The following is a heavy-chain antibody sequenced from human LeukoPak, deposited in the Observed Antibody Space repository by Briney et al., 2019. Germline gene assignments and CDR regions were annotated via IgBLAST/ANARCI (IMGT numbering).Heavy chain of an antibody. CDR1: GFTFSSYW. D-gene: IGHD6-13*01. Sequence: PGGSLRLSCAASGFTFSSYWMHWVRQAPGKGLVWVSRINSDGSSTSYADSVKGRFTISRDNAKNTLYLQMNSLGAEDTAVYYCARGGYSSSWYSAHFDYWGQGTLVTVSS. J-gene: IGHJ4*02. V-gene: IGHV3-74*01. CDR2: INSDGSST. CDR3: ARGGYSSSWYSAHFDY.